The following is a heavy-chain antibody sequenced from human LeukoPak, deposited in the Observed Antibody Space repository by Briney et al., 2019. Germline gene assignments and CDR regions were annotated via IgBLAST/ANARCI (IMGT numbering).Heavy chain of an antibody. V-gene: IGHV3-48*03. Sequence: GGSLRLSCAASGFTFSSYEMNWARQAPGKGQEWVSYISSTGSTTYYADSVKGRFTISRDNAKNSLYLQMNSLRAEDTAVYYCARVLSGTYLDYWGQGTLVTVSS. J-gene: IGHJ4*02. CDR3: ARVLSGTYLDY. CDR1: GFTFSSYE. CDR2: ISSTGSTT. D-gene: IGHD1-26*01.